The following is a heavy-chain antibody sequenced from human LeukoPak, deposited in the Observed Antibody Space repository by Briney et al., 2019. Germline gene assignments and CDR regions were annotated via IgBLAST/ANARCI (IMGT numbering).Heavy chain of an antibody. J-gene: IGHJ3*02. CDR1: GGSITSGGYY. Sequence: SQTLSLTCTVSGGSITSGGYYWSWIRQHPGKGLEWIGYIYYGESTYYNPPLKSRVTISVDTSKNQFSLKLSSVTAADTAVYYWARGLSPYSSDWYMDAFDNWGQGTMVTVSS. D-gene: IGHD6-19*01. CDR2: IYYGEST. CDR3: ARGLSPYSSDWYMDAFDN. V-gene: IGHV4-31*03.